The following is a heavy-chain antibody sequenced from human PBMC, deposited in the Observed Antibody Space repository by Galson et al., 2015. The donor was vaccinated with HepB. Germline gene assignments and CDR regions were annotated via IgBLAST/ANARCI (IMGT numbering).Heavy chain of an antibody. CDR3: ARVGKSCSGGRCFDY. CDR1: GFSFTDYY. V-gene: IGHV3-11*06. J-gene: IGHJ4*02. Sequence: SLRLSCAGSGFSFTDYYMTWIRQAPGKGLEWVSYMSSSSSYTSYADSVKGRFTISRDNAKNSLYLQMNSLRGEDTAVYYCARVGKSCSGGRCFDYWGQGTLVTVSS. CDR2: MSSSSSYT. D-gene: IGHD2-15*01.